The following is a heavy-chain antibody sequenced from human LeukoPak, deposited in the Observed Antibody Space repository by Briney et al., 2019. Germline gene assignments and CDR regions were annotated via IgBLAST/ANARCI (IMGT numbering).Heavy chain of an antibody. CDR2: IKRKNDDGIT. CDR3: TTYSPYFDSSGYSYYYYMDV. Sequence: GGSLRLPCTASGLTLNNAWILWPRQSPGKAVECVGRIKRKNDDGITDYAAPVKGRFTISRDDSKNTLYLQMNSLKTEDTAVYYCTTYSPYFDSSGYSYYYYMDVWGKGTTVTISS. D-gene: IGHD3-22*01. V-gene: IGHV3-15*01. J-gene: IGHJ6*03. CDR1: GLTLNNAW.